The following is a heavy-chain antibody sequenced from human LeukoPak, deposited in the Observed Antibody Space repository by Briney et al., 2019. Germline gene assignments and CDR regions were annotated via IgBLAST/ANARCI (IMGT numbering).Heavy chain of an antibody. J-gene: IGHJ3*01. Sequence: GGSLRLSCAASGFTFSSYSMNWVRQAPGKGLEWVSSISSSSSYIYYADSVKGRFTISRDNTKNSLYLQMNRLTTEDTAFYYCAKDGRQGAYDVWGQGTLVTVS. V-gene: IGHV3-21*04. CDR2: ISSSSSYI. CDR3: AKDGRQGAYDV. CDR1: GFTFSSYS. D-gene: IGHD2-21*01.